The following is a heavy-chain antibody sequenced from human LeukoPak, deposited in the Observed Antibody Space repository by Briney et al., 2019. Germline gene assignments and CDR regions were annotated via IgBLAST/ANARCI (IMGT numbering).Heavy chain of an antibody. CDR3: ARVRHCSTGVCYSAFYI. D-gene: IGHD2-8*01. J-gene: IGHJ3*02. CDR1: QFTLSRYW. V-gene: IGHV3-74*01. Sequence: GGSLRLSCAASQFTLSRYWMHWVRQAPGKGLVWVSRINSDGSSKSYADSVKGRFTISRDDAKNTLYLQMNSLRAEDTAVYYCARVRHCSTGVCYSAFYIWGQGTMVTVSS. CDR2: INSDGSSK.